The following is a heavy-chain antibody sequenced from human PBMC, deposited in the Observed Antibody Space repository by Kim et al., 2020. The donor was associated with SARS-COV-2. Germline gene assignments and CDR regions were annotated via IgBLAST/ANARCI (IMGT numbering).Heavy chain of an antibody. D-gene: IGHD2-2*01. CDR3: AKDNYCSSTSCYRPIDY. Sequence: SETLSLTCAVYGGSFSGYYWSWIRQPPGKGLEWIGEINHSGSTNYNPSLKSRVTISVDTSKNQFSLKLSSVTAADTAVYYCAKDNYCSSTSCYRPIDYWGQGTLVTVSS. CDR1: GGSFSGYY. J-gene: IGHJ4*02. CDR2: INHSGST. V-gene: IGHV4-34*01.